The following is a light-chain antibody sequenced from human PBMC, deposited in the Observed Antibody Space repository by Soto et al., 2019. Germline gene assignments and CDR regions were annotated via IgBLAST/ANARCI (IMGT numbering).Light chain of an antibody. Sequence: DIQLTQSPSSLSASLGDRVSLTCRAGQNVGSFVNWYQQKPGKAPRLLIYATSTLQSGVPSRFSGSGSGTDFTLTISRLQREDFATYYCQQSYSSLWTFGQGTKVDIK. V-gene: IGKV1-39*01. CDR2: ATS. J-gene: IGKJ1*01. CDR3: QQSYSSLWT. CDR1: QNVGSF.